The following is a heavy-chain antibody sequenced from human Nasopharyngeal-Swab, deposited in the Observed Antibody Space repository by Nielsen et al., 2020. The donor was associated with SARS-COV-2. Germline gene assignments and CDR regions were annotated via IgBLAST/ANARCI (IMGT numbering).Heavy chain of an antibody. CDR3: ARVATAVGNDY. CDR1: GGSFSGYY. Sequence: SETLSLTCAVYGGSFSGYYWSWIRQPPGKGLEWIGEINHSGSTNYNPSLKSRVTISVDTSKNQFSLKLSSVTAADTAVYYCARVATAVGNDYWGQGTLVTVSS. J-gene: IGHJ4*02. D-gene: IGHD4-23*01. CDR2: INHSGST. V-gene: IGHV4-34*01.